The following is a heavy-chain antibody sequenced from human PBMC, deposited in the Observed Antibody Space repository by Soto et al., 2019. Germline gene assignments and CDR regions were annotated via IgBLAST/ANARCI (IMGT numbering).Heavy chain of an antibody. D-gene: IGHD2-21*02. V-gene: IGHV4-59*01. J-gene: IGHJ3*01. CDR2: IYYSGIT. Sequence: PXATLSLTFTVRGGCISNYYWSWIRQPPGKGLEWIGYIYYSGITKYNPSLKSRVTMSGDTSKNQFSLKLSSVTAADTAVYYCARWGAVVTNIPNAFDFWGQRTMVTVSS. CDR1: GGCISNYY. CDR3: ARWGAVVTNIPNAFDF.